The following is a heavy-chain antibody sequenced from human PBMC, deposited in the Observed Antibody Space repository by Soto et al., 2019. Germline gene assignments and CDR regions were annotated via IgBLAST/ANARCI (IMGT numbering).Heavy chain of an antibody. D-gene: IGHD3-3*01. CDR1: GYTFSNYY. CDR3: ARDGWFSALRIPFGLDV. J-gene: IGHJ6*02. CDR2: INPNGGST. V-gene: IGHV1-46*01. Sequence: QVQLVQSGAEVKKPGASVKVSCKASGYTFSNYYIHWVRQAPGQGLERMGIINPNGGSTTYAQKFQGRVTMTRDTSTSTVCMELRSLASEVTALCYCARDGWFSALRIPFGLDVWGQGTTVTVSS.